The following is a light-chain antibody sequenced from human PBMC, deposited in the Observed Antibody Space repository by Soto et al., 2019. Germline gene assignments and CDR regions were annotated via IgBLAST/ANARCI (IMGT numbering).Light chain of an antibody. V-gene: IGKV4-1*01. CDR1: KSSLYSSNNKNY. Sequence: DIVMTKPPDSLAVSLGEKPTINCYSTKSSLYSSNNKNYFAWYQQKPGQPPRLLISWASSRESGVPDRFSGSGSGTDFTLTISSLQAEDVAVYYCKQSYSLPPTVGKGKRLEIK. J-gene: IGKJ5*01. CDR2: WAS. CDR3: KQSYSLPPT.